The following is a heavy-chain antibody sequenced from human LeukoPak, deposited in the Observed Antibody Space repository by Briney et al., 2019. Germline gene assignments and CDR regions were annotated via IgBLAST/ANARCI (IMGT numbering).Heavy chain of an antibody. Sequence: SETLSLTCAVYGGSFSGYYWSWIRQPPGKGLEWIGEINHSGSTNYNPSLKSRVTISVDTSKNQFSLKLSSVTAADTAVYYCARHDYDSSGYYYFDYWGQGTLVTVSS. D-gene: IGHD3-22*01. CDR1: GGSFSGYY. CDR3: ARHDYDSSGYYYFDY. J-gene: IGHJ4*02. CDR2: INHSGST. V-gene: IGHV4-34*01.